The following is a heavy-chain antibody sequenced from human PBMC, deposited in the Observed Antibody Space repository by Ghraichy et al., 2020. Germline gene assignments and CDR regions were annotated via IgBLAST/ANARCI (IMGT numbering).Heavy chain of an antibody. D-gene: IGHD5-18*01. CDR3: AKKRQLWLTEFDY. CDR1: GFTFSSYA. Sequence: LSLTCAASGFTFSSYAMSWVRQAPGKGLEWVSAISGSGGSTYYADSVKGRFTISRDNSKNTLYLQMNSLRAEDTAVYYCAKKRQLWLTEFDYWGQGTLVTVSS. V-gene: IGHV3-23*01. J-gene: IGHJ4*02. CDR2: ISGSGGST.